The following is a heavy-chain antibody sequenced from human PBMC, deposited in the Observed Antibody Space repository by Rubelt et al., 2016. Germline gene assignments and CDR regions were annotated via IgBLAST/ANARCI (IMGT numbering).Heavy chain of an antibody. CDR3: HVAAAGLAY. V-gene: IGHV3-33*03. D-gene: IGHD6-25*01. J-gene: IGHJ4*02. CDR1: GFSLSDHG. Sequence: GQLLESGGGLVQPGGSLKLSCAASGFSLSDHGIHWVRQAPGKGLEWMAVIWSDGNNKYYADSVKGRFTISRDNAKNSLYLQMNSLRAEDTAIYYCHVAAAGLAYWGQGTLVTVSS. CDR2: IWSDGNNK.